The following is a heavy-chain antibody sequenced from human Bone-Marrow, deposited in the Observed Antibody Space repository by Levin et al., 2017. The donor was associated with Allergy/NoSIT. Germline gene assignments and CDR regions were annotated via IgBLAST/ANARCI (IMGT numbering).Heavy chain of an antibody. CDR2: IYHSGST. CDR3: ASTDPYYYDSSGYYYSDY. Sequence: SQTLSLTCTVSGYSISSGYYWGWIRQPPGKGLEWIGSIYHSGSTYYNPSLKSRVTISVDTSKNQFSLKLSSVTAADTAVYYCASTDPYYYDSSGYYYSDYWGQGTLVTVSS. CDR1: GYSISSGYY. D-gene: IGHD3-22*01. J-gene: IGHJ4*02. V-gene: IGHV4-38-2*02.